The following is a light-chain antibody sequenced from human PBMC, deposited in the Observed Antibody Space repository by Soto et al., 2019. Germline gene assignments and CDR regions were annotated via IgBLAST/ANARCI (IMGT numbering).Light chain of an antibody. CDR1: QSVSSNF. CDR3: QQYGPSPPT. CDR2: GAS. Sequence: EIVLAQSPGTLSLSPGERATLSCRASQSVSSNFLAWYQKKPGQAPRLLIYGASSRATGIPDRFSGSGSGTDFILTISRLEPEDFAVYYCQQYGPSPPTFGQGTRLDI. J-gene: IGKJ5*01. V-gene: IGKV3-20*01.